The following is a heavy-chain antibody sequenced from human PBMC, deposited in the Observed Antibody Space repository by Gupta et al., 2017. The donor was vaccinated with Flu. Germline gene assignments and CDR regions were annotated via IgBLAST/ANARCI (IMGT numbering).Heavy chain of an antibody. CDR1: GFKFSSYW. Sequence: EVQLVESERGLVQPGGSLRLSCAVSGFKFSSYWMDWVRQAPGKGLEWVANIATDGSVKNYAASVKGRFTISRDNAEDSLYLQMHSLRADDTALYYCARNRGWQQFDYWGQGALVTVSS. CDR2: IATDGSVK. D-gene: IGHD7-27*01. CDR3: ARNRGWQQFDY. V-gene: IGHV3-7*01. J-gene: IGHJ4*02.